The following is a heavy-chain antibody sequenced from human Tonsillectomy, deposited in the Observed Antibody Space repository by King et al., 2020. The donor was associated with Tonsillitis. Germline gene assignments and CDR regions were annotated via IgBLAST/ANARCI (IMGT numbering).Heavy chain of an antibody. D-gene: IGHD3-22*01. CDR3: ARHINTPYYYMDV. Sequence: VQLQESGPGLVKPSETLSLTCTVSGGSINNYYWIWIRQPPGKRLEWIGYIYYSGSTNYNPSLQSRVTISVDPSKNQFSLRLSSVTAADTAVYYCARHINTPYYYMDVWGKGTTVTVSS. J-gene: IGHJ6*03. CDR1: GGSINNYY. CDR2: IYYSGST. V-gene: IGHV4-59*08.